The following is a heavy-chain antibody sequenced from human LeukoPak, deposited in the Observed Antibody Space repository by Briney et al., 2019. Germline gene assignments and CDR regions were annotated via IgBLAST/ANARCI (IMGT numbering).Heavy chain of an antibody. CDR1: GFTFNNYA. V-gene: IGHV3-23*01. Sequence: GGSLRLSCAASGFTFNNYAMDWIRQAPGKGLEWVSLISRSGATTYYADSVKGRFTISRDNSRNTLCLQMTSLRAEDTAVYYCARDPGDRWFFDLWGRGTLVTVSS. CDR3: ARDPGDRWFFDL. D-gene: IGHD7-27*01. J-gene: IGHJ2*01. CDR2: ISRSGATT.